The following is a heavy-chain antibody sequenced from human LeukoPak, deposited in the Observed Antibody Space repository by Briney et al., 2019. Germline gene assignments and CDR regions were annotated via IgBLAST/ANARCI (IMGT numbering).Heavy chain of an antibody. V-gene: IGHV3-7*03. CDR1: GSIFSCCW. CDR3: ARVRPGAHFDS. CDR2: MKEDGSET. Sequence: PGGSLRLSCAASGSIFSCCWMAWVRQAPGKRLEWVAHMKEDGSETYYVGSVKGRFTISRDNAKNSLYLQMNSLKVEDTAVYYCARVRPGAHFDSWGQGTLVTVSS. J-gene: IGHJ4*02. D-gene: IGHD7-27*01.